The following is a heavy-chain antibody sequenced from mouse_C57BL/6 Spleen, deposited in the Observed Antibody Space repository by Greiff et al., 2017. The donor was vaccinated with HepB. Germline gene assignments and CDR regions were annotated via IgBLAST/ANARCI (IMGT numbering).Heavy chain of an antibody. V-gene: IGHV1-82*01. CDR1: GYAFSSSW. CDR2: IYPGDGDT. J-gene: IGHJ3*01. D-gene: IGHD2-4*01. Sequence: VKLQESGPELVKPGASVKISCKASGYAFSSSWMNWVKQRPGKGLEWIGRIYPGDGDTNYNGKFKGKATLTADKSSSTAYMQLSSLTSEDSAVYFCAGDYDGFAYWGQGTLVTVSA. CDR3: AGDYDGFAY.